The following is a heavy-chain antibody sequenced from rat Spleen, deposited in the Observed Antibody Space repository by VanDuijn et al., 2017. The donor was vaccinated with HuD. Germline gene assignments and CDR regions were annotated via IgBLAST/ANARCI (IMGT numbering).Heavy chain of an antibody. Sequence: EVQLQESGPGLVKPSQSLSLTCSVTDHSITNGYRWNWIRKFPGNKLEWMGYINSAGNTLYNPSLKSRISITRDTSKNQFFLQVNSVTTEDTATYYCARSDGTYPFTYWGQGTLVTVSS. D-gene: IGHD1-12*02. CDR3: ARSDGTYPFTY. CDR2: INSAGNT. CDR1: DHSITNGYR. V-gene: IGHV3-3*01. J-gene: IGHJ3*01.